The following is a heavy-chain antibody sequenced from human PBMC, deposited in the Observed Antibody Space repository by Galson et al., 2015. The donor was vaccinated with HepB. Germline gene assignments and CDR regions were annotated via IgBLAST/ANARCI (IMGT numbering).Heavy chain of an antibody. CDR1: GDSFSGVY. V-gene: IGHV4-34*01. CDR2: IDHTGST. CDR3: ARVGMYGVVIRVNYFDH. J-gene: IGHJ5*02. D-gene: IGHD3-3*01. Sequence: ETLSLTCAVSGDSFSGVYWSWIRQPPGKGLEWLGEIDHTGSTNYNPSLKSRLTMSVDMFKKQISLRLSSVTAVDTAVYYCARVGMYGVVIRVNYFDHWGQGTLVTVSS.